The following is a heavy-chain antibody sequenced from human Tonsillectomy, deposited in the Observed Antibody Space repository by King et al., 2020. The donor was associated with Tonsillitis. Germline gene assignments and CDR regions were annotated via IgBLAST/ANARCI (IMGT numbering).Heavy chain of an antibody. CDR1: GYTFTDNY. CDR3: AWEVISARGYSYYMDV. D-gene: IGHD5-18*01. CDR2: ININSGAN. V-gene: IGHV1-2*02. Sequence: VQLVQSGPDVKKPGASMKVSCKASGYTFTDNYMHWWRQAPGQGLEWMGWININSGANNYAQKFQGSVTMTRDTSRTTPYVELSRLRSDDTSVYYCAWEVISARGYSYYMDVWGNGTPVTVSS. J-gene: IGHJ6*03.